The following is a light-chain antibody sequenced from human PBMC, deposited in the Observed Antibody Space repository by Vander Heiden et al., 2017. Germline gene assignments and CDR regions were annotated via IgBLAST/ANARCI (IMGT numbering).Light chain of an antibody. J-gene: IGKJ4*01. V-gene: IGKV1-39*01. CDR3: QQRDSFPST. Sequence: DIQMTQSPSSLSASVGDRVTITCRASQSIISYLNWYQQKPGKAPKLLMYAASSLHSGVPSRFSGSGSGTDFTLTISRLQPEDFATYYCQQRDSFPSTFGGGTKVEIK. CDR2: AAS. CDR1: QSIISY.